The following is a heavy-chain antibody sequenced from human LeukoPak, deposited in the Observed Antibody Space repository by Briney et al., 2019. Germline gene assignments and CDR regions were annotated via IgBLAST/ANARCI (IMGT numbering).Heavy chain of an antibody. CDR1: GFTFSNKP. J-gene: IGHJ4*02. Sequence: GRSLRLSCAASGFTFSNKPMHWVRQAPGKGLEWVAVTSHDESNKYYADSVKGRFTISRDNSKNTLYLQMNSLRAEDTAVYYCAKDWSEIVVVIGPLDYWGQGTLVTVSS. V-gene: IGHV3-30*04. CDR2: TSHDESNK. D-gene: IGHD3-22*01. CDR3: AKDWSEIVVVIGPLDY.